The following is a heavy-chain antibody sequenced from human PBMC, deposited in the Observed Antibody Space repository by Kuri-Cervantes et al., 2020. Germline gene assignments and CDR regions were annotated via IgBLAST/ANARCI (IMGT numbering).Heavy chain of an antibody. CDR2: IYYSGST. CDR1: GGSINSYY. J-gene: IGHJ6*03. CDR3: ARDREVVVPAVTGGYYYYYMDV. V-gene: IGHV4-59*12. D-gene: IGHD2-2*01. Sequence: SETLSLTCTVSGGSINSYYWSWIRQPAGRGLEWIGYIYYSGSTNYNPSLKSRVTISVDTSKNQFSLKLSSVTAADTAVYYCARDREVVVPAVTGGYYYYYMDVWGKGTTVTVSS.